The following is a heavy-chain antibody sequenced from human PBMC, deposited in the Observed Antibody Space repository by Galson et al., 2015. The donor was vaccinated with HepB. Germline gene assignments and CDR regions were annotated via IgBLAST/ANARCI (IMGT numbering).Heavy chain of an antibody. CDR1: GYTFTAYY. CDR2: INPGSGGT. Sequence: SVKVSCKASGYTFTAYYMHWVRQVPGQGLEWMGWINPGSGGTDYGLKFQGRITMTRDTSTNTAYMELSRLKSDDTAMYYCARSYYYDNSAYYFTWGQGTLVTVSS. D-gene: IGHD3-22*01. J-gene: IGHJ5*02. CDR3: ARSYYYDNSAYYFT. V-gene: IGHV1-2*02.